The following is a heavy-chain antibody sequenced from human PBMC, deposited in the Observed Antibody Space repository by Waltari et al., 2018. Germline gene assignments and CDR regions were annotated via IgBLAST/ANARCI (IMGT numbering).Heavy chain of an antibody. CDR2: IYWDDDK. V-gene: IGHV2-5*02. D-gene: IGHD3-9*01. Sequence: QITLKESGPTLVKPTQTLTLTCTFSGLLLSTSGVGVGWIRQPPGKALEWLALIYWDDDKRYSPSLKSRLTITKDTSKNQVVLTMTNMDPVDTATYYCARERRYFDWLEAFDIWGQGTMVTVSS. J-gene: IGHJ3*02. CDR1: GLLLSTSGVG. CDR3: ARERRYFDWLEAFDI.